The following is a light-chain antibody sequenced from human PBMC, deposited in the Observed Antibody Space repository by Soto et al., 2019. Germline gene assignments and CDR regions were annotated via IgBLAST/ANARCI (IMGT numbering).Light chain of an antibody. CDR2: GAS. V-gene: IGKV3-15*01. CDR1: QSVSSN. J-gene: IGKJ5*01. Sequence: EIVMTQSPATLSVSPGERATLSCTASQSVSSNLAWYQQKPGQAPRLLIYGASTRATGIPARFSGSGSGTEFTLTISRLQSEDFRVYYCQQYNNSPTFGQGTRLEIK. CDR3: QQYNNSPT.